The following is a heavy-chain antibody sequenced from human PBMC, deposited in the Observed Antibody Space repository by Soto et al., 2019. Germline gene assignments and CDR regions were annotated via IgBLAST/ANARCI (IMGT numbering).Heavy chain of an antibody. J-gene: IGHJ4*02. CDR1: GYTFTSYG. D-gene: IGHD6-19*01. CDR3: ARSTAVAEDFDY. V-gene: IGHV1-18*01. Sequence: QVQLVQSGAEVKKPGASVKVSCKASGYTFTSYGFTWVRQAPGQGLEWMGWISAYNGNTNYAQKLQGRVTMTTDTTTRTAYMELRSLRCDDTAVYYCARSTAVAEDFDYWGQGTLVTVSS. CDR2: ISAYNGNT.